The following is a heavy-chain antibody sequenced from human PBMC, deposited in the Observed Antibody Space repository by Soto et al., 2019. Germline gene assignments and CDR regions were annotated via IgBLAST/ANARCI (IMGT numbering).Heavy chain of an antibody. CDR3: TNRKSHRFDY. J-gene: IGHJ4*02. V-gene: IGHV3-23*01. CDR1: GFTFSSYA. CDR2: ISGSGGTT. Sequence: PGGSLRLSCAASGFTFSSYAMSWVRQAPGKGLEWISTISGSGGTTYFADSVKGRFTISRDNSKNTLYLQMNSLRAEDTAVYYCTNRKSHRFDYWGQGTLVTVSS.